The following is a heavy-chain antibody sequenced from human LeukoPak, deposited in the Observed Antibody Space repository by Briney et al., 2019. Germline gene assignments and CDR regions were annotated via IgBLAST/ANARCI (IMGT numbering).Heavy chain of an antibody. Sequence: GASVKVSCKASGCTFTGYYMHWVRQAPGQGLEWMGWINPNSGGTNYAQKFQGRVTMTRDTSISTAYMELSRLRSDDTAVYYCARRGGRGPFLEWLGDYYYYMDVWGKGTTVTVSS. CDR2: INPNSGGT. J-gene: IGHJ6*03. V-gene: IGHV1-2*02. CDR1: GCTFTGYY. D-gene: IGHD3-3*02. CDR3: ARRGGRGPFLEWLGDYYYYMDV.